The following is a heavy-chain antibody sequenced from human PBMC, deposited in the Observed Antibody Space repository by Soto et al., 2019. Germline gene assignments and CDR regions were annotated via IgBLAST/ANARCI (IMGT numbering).Heavy chain of an antibody. CDR3: EKRTRESTTGNGYDV. D-gene: IGHD1-1*01. Sequence: EAQLSESGGALVQAGGSLRLSCEASGFTFNNYCMSWVRQGPGKGPEWIASITGGSGNTYLADFVKGRVTISRDNTKNAQNPLMNRLRAEETAVYYCEKRTRESTTGNGYDVWGQGILVTVSS. J-gene: IGHJ3*01. CDR2: ITGGSGNT. V-gene: IGHV3-23*01. CDR1: GFTFNNYC.